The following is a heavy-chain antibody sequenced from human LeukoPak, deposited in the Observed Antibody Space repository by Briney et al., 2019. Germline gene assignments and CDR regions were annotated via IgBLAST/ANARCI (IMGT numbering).Heavy chain of an antibody. D-gene: IGHD3-22*01. V-gene: IGHV3-23*01. CDR3: ARAYGSSGYFQLPIDL. Sequence: GGPLRLSCAASGFTFSSYAMSWVRQAPGKGLEWVSGITGSGETTHHADSVKGRFTISRDNSRSTLFLQMNSLRVEDTALYYCARAYGSSGYFQLPIDLWGQGTLVTVSS. CDR1: GFTFSSYA. J-gene: IGHJ5*02. CDR2: ITGSGETT.